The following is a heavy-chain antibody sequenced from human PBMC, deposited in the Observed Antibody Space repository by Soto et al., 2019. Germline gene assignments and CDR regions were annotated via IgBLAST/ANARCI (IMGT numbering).Heavy chain of an antibody. CDR2: IYYSGST. D-gene: IGHD2-8*01. V-gene: IGHV4-31*03. CDR1: GGSISSGGYY. J-gene: IGHJ6*02. CDR3: ARERPKWGMPRMDV. Sequence: SETLSLTCTVSGGSISSGGYYWSWIRQHPGKGLEWIGYIYYSGSTYYNPSLKSRVTISVDTSKNQFSLKLSSVTAADTAVYYCARERPKWGMPRMDVWGQGTTVTVSS.